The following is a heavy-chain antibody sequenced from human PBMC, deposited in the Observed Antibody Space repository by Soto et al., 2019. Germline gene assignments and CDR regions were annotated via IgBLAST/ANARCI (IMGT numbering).Heavy chain of an antibody. Sequence: SETLSLTCTVSGGSISSYYWSWIRQPPGKGLEWIGYIYYSGSTNYNPSLKSRVTISVDTSKNQFSLKLTSVTAADTAVYYCARDPGYSYGNTWGQGTLVTVSS. CDR1: GGSISSYY. CDR2: IYYSGST. D-gene: IGHD5-18*01. CDR3: ARDPGYSYGNT. V-gene: IGHV4-59*12. J-gene: IGHJ5*02.